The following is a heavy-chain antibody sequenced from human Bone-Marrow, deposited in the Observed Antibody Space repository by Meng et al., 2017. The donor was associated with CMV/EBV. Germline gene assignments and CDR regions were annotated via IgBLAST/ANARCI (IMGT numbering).Heavy chain of an antibody. Sequence: GESLKISCAASGFTVSSNYMSWVRQAPGKGLEWVSVIYSGGSTYYADSVKGRFTISRDNSKNTLYLQMNSLRAEDTAVYYCARSIVPAAADAFDIWGQGTRVTGSS. CDR1: GFTVSSNY. CDR3: ARSIVPAAADAFDI. D-gene: IGHD2-2*01. CDR2: IYSGGST. J-gene: IGHJ3*02. V-gene: IGHV3-53*01.